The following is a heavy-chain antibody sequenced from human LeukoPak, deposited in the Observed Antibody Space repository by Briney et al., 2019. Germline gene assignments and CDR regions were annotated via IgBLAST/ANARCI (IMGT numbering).Heavy chain of an antibody. V-gene: IGHV3-13*01. CDR1: GFTFSSYD. CDR3: ARAAYSSTWYSRYFDL. D-gene: IGHD6-13*01. CDR2: IGTAGEI. Sequence: GGSLRLSCAASGFTFSSYDIHWVRQATGKGLEWVSGIGTAGEIYYPGSVKGRFTIPRENAKNSLYLQMNSLRAGDTAVYYCARAAYSSTWYSRYFDLWGRGTLVTVSS. J-gene: IGHJ2*01.